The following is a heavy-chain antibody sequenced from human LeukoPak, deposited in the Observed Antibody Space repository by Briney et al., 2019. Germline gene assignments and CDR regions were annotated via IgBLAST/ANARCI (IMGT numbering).Heavy chain of an antibody. D-gene: IGHD2-2*01. CDR3: AKSFGGGYCSSTSCYPYYFDY. J-gene: IGHJ4*02. V-gene: IGHV3-23*01. Sequence: GGSLRLSCAASGFTFSSYSMNWVRQAPGKGLEWVSGISGGGDSTFYADSVKGRFTISRDNSKNTLYLQMNSLRAEDTALYYCAKSFGGGYCSSTSCYPYYFDYWGQGTLVTVSS. CDR1: GFTFSSYS. CDR2: ISGGGDST.